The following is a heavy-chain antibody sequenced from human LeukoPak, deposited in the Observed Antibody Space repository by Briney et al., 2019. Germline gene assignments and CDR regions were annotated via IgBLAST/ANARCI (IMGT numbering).Heavy chain of an antibody. V-gene: IGHV3-9*01. Sequence: GGSLRLSCAASGFTFDDYAMHWVRQAPGKGLEWVSGISWNSGSIGYADSVKGRFTISRDNAKNSLYLQMNSLRAEDTALYYCAKDIGPYHDSSGYHDYWGQGTLVTVSS. CDR3: AKDIGPYHDSSGYHDY. CDR2: ISWNSGSI. CDR1: GFTFDDYA. J-gene: IGHJ4*02. D-gene: IGHD3-22*01.